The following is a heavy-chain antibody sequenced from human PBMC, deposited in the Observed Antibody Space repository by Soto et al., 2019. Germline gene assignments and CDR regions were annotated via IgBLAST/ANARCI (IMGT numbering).Heavy chain of an antibody. J-gene: IGHJ4*02. D-gene: IGHD2-15*01. Sequence: EVKLLESGGDLKQPGGSLSLPCAALGFRFSNNGMSWVRQAPGKGLEWVSAISGSGGNPSNADSVKGRFTISRDNSRNTLYLQMISLRADDTAVYYCAKDSRGGAGSCWSHAFWGQGTLVTVCS. CDR2: ISGSGGNP. CDR1: GFRFSNNG. V-gene: IGHV3-23*01. CDR3: AKDSRGGAGSCWSHAF.